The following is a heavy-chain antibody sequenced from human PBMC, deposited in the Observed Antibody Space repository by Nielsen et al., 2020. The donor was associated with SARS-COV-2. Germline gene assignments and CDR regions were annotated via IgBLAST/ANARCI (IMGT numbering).Heavy chain of an antibody. CDR1: GFTFSNYG. CDR2: IYYDGSNK. V-gene: IGHV3-33*01. Sequence: GESLKISCAASGFTFSNYGMHWVRQAPGKGLEWVALIYYDGSNKYYADSVKGRFTISRDNSKNTLYLQMNSLRAEDTAVYYCARDLSNYYGMDVWGQGTTVTVSS. CDR3: ARDLSNYYGMDV. J-gene: IGHJ6*02.